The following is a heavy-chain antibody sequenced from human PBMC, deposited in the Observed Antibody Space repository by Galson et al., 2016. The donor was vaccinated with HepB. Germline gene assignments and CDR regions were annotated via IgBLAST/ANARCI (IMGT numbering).Heavy chain of an antibody. J-gene: IGHJ6*02. V-gene: IGHV3-7*01. CDR1: GFTFTSNW. CDR2: INRDGDEK. Sequence: SLRLSCAASGFTFTSNWMNWVRQAPGKGLEWVASINRDGDEKYYVDFVKGRLTISRDNAKNSLCLQMNSLRVEDTAVYYCARGTGMDGWGQGTTVTVSS. CDR3: ARGTGMDG.